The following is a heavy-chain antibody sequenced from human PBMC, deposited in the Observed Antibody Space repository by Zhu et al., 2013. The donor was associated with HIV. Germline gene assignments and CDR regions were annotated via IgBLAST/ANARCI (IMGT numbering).Heavy chain of an antibody. V-gene: IGHV1-2*02. CDR2: INPNNGGT. CDR3: ARAIPGGNSNLGGY. CDR1: GYTFTDFY. D-gene: IGHD3-16*01. Sequence: QVQLVQSGAEVKKPGASVKVSCRASGYTFTDFYMHWVRQAPGQGLEWMGWINPNNGGTNFAQRFQGRVTMTRDTSINTAYVEVTRLTSDDTAIYYCARAIPGGNSNLGGYWGQGTLVTVSS. J-gene: IGHJ4*02.